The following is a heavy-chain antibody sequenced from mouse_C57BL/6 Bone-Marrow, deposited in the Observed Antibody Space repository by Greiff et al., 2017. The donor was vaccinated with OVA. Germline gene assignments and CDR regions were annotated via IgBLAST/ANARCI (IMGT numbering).Heavy chain of an antibody. J-gene: IGHJ2*01. Sequence: EVKLIESGGGLVKPGGSLKLSCAASGFTFSSYAMSWVRQTPEKRLGWVATISDGGSYTYYPDNVKGRFTISRDNAKNNLYLQMSHLKSEDTAMYYCARDYYGGYYFDYWGQGTTLTVSS. CDR3: ARDYYGGYYFDY. V-gene: IGHV5-4*01. CDR1: GFTFSSYA. CDR2: ISDGGSYT. D-gene: IGHD1-1*02.